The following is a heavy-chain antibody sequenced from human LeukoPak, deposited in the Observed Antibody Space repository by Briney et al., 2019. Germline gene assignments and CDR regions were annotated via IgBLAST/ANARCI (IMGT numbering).Heavy chain of an antibody. CDR1: GGSISSYY. CDR3: ARQGYSAYEILDY. CDR2: IYYSGST. V-gene: IGHV4-59*08. D-gene: IGHD5-12*01. Sequence: SETLSLTCTVSGGSISSYYWSWIRQPPGKGPEWIGYIYYSGSTNYNPSLKSRVTISVDTSKNQFSLKLSSVTAADTALYYCARQGYSAYEILDYWGQGTLVTVSS. J-gene: IGHJ4*02.